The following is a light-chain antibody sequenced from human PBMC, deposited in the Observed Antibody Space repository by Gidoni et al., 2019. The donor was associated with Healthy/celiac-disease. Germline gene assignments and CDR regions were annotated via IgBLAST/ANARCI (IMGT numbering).Light chain of an antibody. CDR1: SSDVGGYNY. V-gene: IGLV2-14*03. CDR2: DVS. Sequence: QSALTPPASVSGSPGPSITISCTGTSSDVGGYNYVSWYQQHPGKAPKLMIYDVSNRPSGVSKRFSGSKSGNTASLTISGLQAEDEADDYCSSYTSSSTPWVFGGGTKLTVL. J-gene: IGLJ3*02. CDR3: SSYTSSSTPWV.